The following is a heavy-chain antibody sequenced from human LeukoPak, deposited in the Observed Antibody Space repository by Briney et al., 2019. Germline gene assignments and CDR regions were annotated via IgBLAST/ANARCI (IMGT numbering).Heavy chain of an antibody. CDR3: ARYYDSSGYSWYFDY. J-gene: IGHJ4*02. CDR2: IYYSGST. CDR1: GGSISSYY. V-gene: IGHV4-59*01. D-gene: IGHD3-22*01. Sequence: SETLSLTCTVSGGSISSYYWSWIRQPPGKGLEWIGYIYYSGSTNYNPSLKSRVTISVDTSKNQFSLKLSSVTAADTAVYYCARYYDSSGYSWYFDYWGQGTLVTVSS.